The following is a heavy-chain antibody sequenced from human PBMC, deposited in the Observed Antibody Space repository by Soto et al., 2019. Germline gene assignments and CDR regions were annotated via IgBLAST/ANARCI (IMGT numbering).Heavy chain of an antibody. CDR3: AIAYCGGDCYWGFGDLRVDY. D-gene: IGHD2-21*02. Sequence: QLQLQESGPGLVKPSETLSLTCTVSGGSISSSSYYWGWIRQPPGKGLEWIGSIYYSGSTYYNPSLKSRVTISVDTSKNPCSLKLSSVTAADTAVYYCAIAYCGGDCYWGFGDLRVDYWGQGTLVTVSS. J-gene: IGHJ4*02. CDR1: GGSISSSSYY. V-gene: IGHV4-39*01. CDR2: IYYSGST.